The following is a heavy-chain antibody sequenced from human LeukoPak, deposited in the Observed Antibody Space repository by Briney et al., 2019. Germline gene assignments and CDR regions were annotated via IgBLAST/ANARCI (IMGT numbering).Heavy chain of an antibody. CDR1: GFTFSSYA. CDR3: AKDYDFWSGYLS. Sequence: GGSLRLSCAASGFTFSSYAMSWVRQAPGKGLEWVSAISGSGGSTYYADSVKGRFTISRDNSKNTLYLQMNSLRAEDTAAYYCAKDYDFWSGYLSWGQGTLVTVSS. V-gene: IGHV3-23*01. J-gene: IGHJ5*02. D-gene: IGHD3-3*01. CDR2: ISGSGGST.